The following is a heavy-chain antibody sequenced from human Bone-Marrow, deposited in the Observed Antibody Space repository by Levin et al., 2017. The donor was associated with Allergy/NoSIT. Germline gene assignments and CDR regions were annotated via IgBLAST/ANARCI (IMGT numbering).Heavy chain of an antibody. J-gene: IGHJ3*02. V-gene: IGHV1-2*02. Sequence: ASVKVSCKASGYTFTDYFIHWVRLAPGQGLEWMGWINPNSGDTDSSQNFQGTVTMTRDTPISTAYMEVTSLTSNDTALYYCARISSAAFDMWGQGTVVTVSS. CDR1: GYTFTDYF. CDR3: ARISSAAFDM. D-gene: IGHD6-19*01. CDR2: INPNSGDT.